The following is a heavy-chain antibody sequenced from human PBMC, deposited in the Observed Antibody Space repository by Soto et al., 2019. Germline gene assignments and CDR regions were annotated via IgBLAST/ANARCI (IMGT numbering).Heavy chain of an antibody. J-gene: IGHJ4*02. D-gene: IGHD1-1*01. CDR1: GFTFSAYW. Sequence: DLEESGGGLVQPGGSLRLSCAASGFTFSAYWMNWVRQAPGKGPEWVANINEDGSEYNDVASVKGRFTISRDNAKNSLFLQMNALRVEDTAVYYCARTGDGHHDFLDYWGQGILVSVSS. CDR2: INEDGSEY. V-gene: IGHV3-7*01. CDR3: ARTGDGHHDFLDY.